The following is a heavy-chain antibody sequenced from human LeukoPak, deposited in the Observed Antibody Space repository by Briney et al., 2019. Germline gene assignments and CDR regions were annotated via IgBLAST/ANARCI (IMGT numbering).Heavy chain of an antibody. CDR2: IIPIFGTA. V-gene: IGHV1-69*13. J-gene: IGHJ5*02. CDR1: GGTFSGYA. D-gene: IGHD6-6*01. Sequence: GASVKVSCKASGGTFSGYAISWVRQAPGQGLEWMGGIIPIFGTANYVQKFQGRVTITADESTSTAYMELSSLRSEDTAVYYCARAFRPSEYSSSQNWFDPWGQGTLVTVSS. CDR3: ARAFRPSEYSSSQNWFDP.